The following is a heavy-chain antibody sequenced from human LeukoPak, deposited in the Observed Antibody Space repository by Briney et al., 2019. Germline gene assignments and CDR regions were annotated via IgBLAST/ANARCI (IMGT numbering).Heavy chain of an antibody. J-gene: IGHJ6*02. Sequence: GASVNVSCKASGYTFTTYAVNWVRQAPGQGLEWMGWINTNTGNPTYAQGFTGRFVFSLDTSVSTAYLQISSLKAEDTAVYYCARRYCSSTSCYTGNYYYGMDVWGQGTTVTVSS. V-gene: IGHV7-4-1*02. D-gene: IGHD2-2*02. CDR1: GYTFTTYA. CDR3: ARRYCSSTSCYTGNYYYGMDV. CDR2: INTNTGNP.